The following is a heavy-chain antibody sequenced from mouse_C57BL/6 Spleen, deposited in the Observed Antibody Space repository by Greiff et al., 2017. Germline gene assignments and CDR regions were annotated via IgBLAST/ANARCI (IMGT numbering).Heavy chain of an antibody. J-gene: IGHJ4*01. CDR1: GFTFSDYG. V-gene: IGHV5-17*01. CDR3: AKSNYVLYYAMDY. D-gene: IGHD2-5*01. CDR2: ISSGSSTI. Sequence: DVKLVESGGGLVKPGGSLKLSCAASGFTFSDYGMHWVRQAPEKGLEWVAYISSGSSTIYYADTVKGRFTISRDNAKNTLFLQMTSLRSEDTAMYYCAKSNYVLYYAMDYWGQGTSVTVSS.